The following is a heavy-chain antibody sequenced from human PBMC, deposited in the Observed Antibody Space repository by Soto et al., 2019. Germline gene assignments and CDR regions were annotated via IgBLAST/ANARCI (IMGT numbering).Heavy chain of an antibody. D-gene: IGHD1-26*01. CDR1: GFMFSIYT. CDR3: AQLYGTSRVGTWVDP. Sequence: VQLVESGGGLVQPGGSLRLSCEASGFMFSIYTLNWVRQAPGKGLEWISYISAGSDAIHYADSVKGRFTVSRDNAKNSLYLQMNSLRDEDTAVYFCAQLYGTSRVGTWVDPLGQGTLVTVSS. CDR2: ISAGSDAI. J-gene: IGHJ5*02. V-gene: IGHV3-48*02.